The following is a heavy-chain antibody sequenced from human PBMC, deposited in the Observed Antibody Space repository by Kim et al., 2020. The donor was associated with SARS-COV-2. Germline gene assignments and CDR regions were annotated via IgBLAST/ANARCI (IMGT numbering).Heavy chain of an antibody. V-gene: IGHV4-59*01. J-gene: IGHJ3*02. D-gene: IGHD3-3*01. CDR3: ARATYYDFWSGYADAFDI. Sequence: NPSLKSRVTISVDTSKNQFSLKLSSVTAADTAVYYCARATYYDFWSGYADAFDIWGQGTMVTVSS.